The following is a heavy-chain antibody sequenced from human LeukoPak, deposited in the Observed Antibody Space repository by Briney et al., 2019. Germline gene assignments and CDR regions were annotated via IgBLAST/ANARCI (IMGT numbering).Heavy chain of an antibody. V-gene: IGHV3-7*01. D-gene: IGHD5-12*01. CDR3: ARDGYSGYDY. CDR2: IKQDGSEK. Sequence: GGSLRLSCAASEFTFSSYWMNWVRQAPGKGLEWVANIKQDGSEKYYVGSVKGRFTISRDNAKNSLYLQMNGLRAEDTAVYYCARDGYSGYDYWGQGTLVTVSS. CDR1: EFTFSSYW. J-gene: IGHJ4*02.